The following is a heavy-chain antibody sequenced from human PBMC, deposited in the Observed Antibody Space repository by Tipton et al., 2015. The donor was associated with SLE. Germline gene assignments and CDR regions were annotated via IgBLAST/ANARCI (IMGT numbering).Heavy chain of an antibody. Sequence: SLRLSCAASGFSFSYHWLTWVRQAPGKGLEWVSVISGSGGSTYYADSVKGRFTISRDNSKNTLYLQMNSLRAEGTAVYYCAKDGPGVSDGMDVWGQGTTVTVSS. CDR3: AKDGPGVSDGMDV. D-gene: IGHD3-10*01. CDR2: ISGSGGST. V-gene: IGHV3-23*01. CDR1: GFSFSYHW. J-gene: IGHJ6*02.